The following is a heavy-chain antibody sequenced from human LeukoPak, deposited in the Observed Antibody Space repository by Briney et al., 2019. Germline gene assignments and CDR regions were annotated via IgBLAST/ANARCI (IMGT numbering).Heavy chain of an antibody. V-gene: IGHV4-39*01. CDR3: AGNRHSPDLAY. CDR1: GGSISSSVYY. J-gene: IGHJ4*02. Sequence: SETLSLTCTVSGGSISSSVYYWAWVRQPPGKGLEWIGSISYSGSTYYGPSLKSRVTISVDTSKNQFSLNLNSVTAADAAVYYWAGNRHSPDLAYWGQETLVTVSS. CDR2: ISYSGST.